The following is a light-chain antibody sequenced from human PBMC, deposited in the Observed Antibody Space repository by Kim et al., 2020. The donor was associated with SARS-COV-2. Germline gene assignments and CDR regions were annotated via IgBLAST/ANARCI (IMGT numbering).Light chain of an antibody. Sequence: GQSITICCTGTSSDVGGYNYVSWYQQHPGKAPKLMIYDVSNRPSGVSNRVSGSKSGNTASLTISGLQAEDEADYYCSSYTSSSTWVFGGGTQLTVL. CDR1: SSDVGGYNY. J-gene: IGLJ3*02. CDR2: DVS. CDR3: SSYTSSSTWV. V-gene: IGLV2-14*03.